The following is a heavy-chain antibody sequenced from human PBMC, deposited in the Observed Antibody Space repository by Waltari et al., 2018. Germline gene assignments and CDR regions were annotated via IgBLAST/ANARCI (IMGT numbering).Heavy chain of an antibody. D-gene: IGHD4-17*01. J-gene: IGHJ3*02. CDR2: ISSSSSTI. Sequence: EVQLVESGGGLVQPGGSLRLSCAASGFTFSSYSMNWFRQAPGKGLEWVSSISSSSSTIYYADSVKGRFTISRDNAKNSLYLQMNSLRAEDTAVYYCARDRIDYGDYPDYDAFDIWGQGTMVTVSS. CDR3: ARDRIDYGDYPDYDAFDI. V-gene: IGHV3-48*04. CDR1: GFTFSSYS.